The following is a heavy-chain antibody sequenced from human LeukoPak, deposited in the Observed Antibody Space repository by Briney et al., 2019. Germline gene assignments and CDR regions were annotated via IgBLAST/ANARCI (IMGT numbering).Heavy chain of an antibody. J-gene: IGHJ4*02. V-gene: IGHV1-2*02. D-gene: IGHD3-22*01. Sequence: ASVKVSFKASGYTFTGYYMHWVRQAPGQGLEWMGWINPNSGGTNYAQKFQGRVTMTRDTSISTAYMELSRLRSDDTAVYYCARVPNYDSSGYYPFDYWGQGTLVTVSS. CDR3: ARVPNYDSSGYYPFDY. CDR2: INPNSGGT. CDR1: GYTFTGYY.